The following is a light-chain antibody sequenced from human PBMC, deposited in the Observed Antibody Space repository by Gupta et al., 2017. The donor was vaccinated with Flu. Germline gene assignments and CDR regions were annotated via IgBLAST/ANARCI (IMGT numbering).Light chain of an antibody. Sequence: DRATLSGRASQSVGSYLAWYQQKPGQAPRLLIYDASNRAVGTPVRFSGSGTGTDFTLTISRVEPEDFAVYYCQRRNNWPPYTFGQGTKLEIK. J-gene: IGKJ2*01. V-gene: IGKV3-11*01. CDR2: DAS. CDR1: QSVGSY. CDR3: QRRNNWPPYT.